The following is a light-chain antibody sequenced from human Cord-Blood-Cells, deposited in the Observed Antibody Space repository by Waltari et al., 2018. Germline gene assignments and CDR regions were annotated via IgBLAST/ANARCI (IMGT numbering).Light chain of an antibody. J-gene: IGLJ3*02. CDR2: DVS. CDR3: SSYTSSNTLV. CDR1: SSDVGGYNY. Sequence: QSALTQPASVSGSPGQSITMSCTGTSSDVGGYNYVSWYQQHPGKAPKLMIYDVSNRPLGVSNPFSGSNSGTTASLTIFELQAEDDADYYCSSYTSSNTLVFGGGTKLTVL. V-gene: IGLV2-14*03.